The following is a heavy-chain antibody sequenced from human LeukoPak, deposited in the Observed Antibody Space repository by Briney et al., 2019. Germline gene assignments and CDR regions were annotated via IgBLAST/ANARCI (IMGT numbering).Heavy chain of an antibody. D-gene: IGHD3-16*01. CDR3: AKGVPDGGNFDY. Sequence: GGSLRLSCAASEFTFSSCAMSWVRQAPGKGLEWVSAISGSGGSTYYADSVKGRFTISRDNSKNTLFLQMNSLRAEDTAVYYCAKGVPDGGNFDYWGQGTLVTVSS. CDR2: ISGSGGST. CDR1: EFTFSSCA. J-gene: IGHJ4*02. V-gene: IGHV3-23*01.